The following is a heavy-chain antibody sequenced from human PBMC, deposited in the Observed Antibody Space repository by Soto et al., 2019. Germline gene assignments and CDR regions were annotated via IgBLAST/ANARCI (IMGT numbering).Heavy chain of an antibody. CDR2: INPSGGST. CDR3: ARGFSAGKGSPPDF. Sequence: GASVKVSCKASGYTFTSYYMHWVRQAPGQGLEWMGIINPSGGSTSYAQKFQGRVTMTRDNSKNTLYLQMSSLRAEDTAVYYCARGFSAGKGSPPDFWGQGSLVTVSS. D-gene: IGHD6-13*01. CDR1: GYTFTSYY. V-gene: IGHV1-46*01. J-gene: IGHJ4*02.